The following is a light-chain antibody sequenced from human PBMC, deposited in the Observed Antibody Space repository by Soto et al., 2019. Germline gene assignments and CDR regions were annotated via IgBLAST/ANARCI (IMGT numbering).Light chain of an antibody. CDR3: QQFASYPLT. Sequence: DIQMTQSPSTLSASVGDTVTVTCRASQSVSGWLAWYQQKPGEAPKLLIYKASTLKSGVPSRFSGSGSGTEFTLTISSLQPDDFAVYYCQQFASYPLTFGGGTKVDI. CDR1: QSVSGW. V-gene: IGKV1-5*03. J-gene: IGKJ4*01. CDR2: KAS.